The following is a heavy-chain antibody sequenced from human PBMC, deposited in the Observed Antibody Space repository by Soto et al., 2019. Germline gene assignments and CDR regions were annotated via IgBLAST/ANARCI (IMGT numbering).Heavy chain of an antibody. V-gene: IGHV4-34*01. CDR1: GGSFSGYY. CDR3: ARHPAAAGTGYYYMDV. CDR2: INHSGST. Sequence: SETLSLTCAVYGGSFSGYYWSWIRQPPGKGLEWIGEINHSGSTNYNPSLKSRVTISVDTSKNQFSLKLSSVTAADTAVYYCARHPAAAGTGYYYMDVWGKGTTVTVSS. J-gene: IGHJ6*03. D-gene: IGHD6-13*01.